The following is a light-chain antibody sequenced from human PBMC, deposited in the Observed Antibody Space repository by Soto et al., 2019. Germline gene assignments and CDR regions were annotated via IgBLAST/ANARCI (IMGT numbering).Light chain of an antibody. CDR2: DAS. CDR3: HQCNSYPYT. Sequence: DIQMTQSPSTLSASVGDRVTITCRASQSISSWLAWYQQKPGKAPELLIYDASSLESGVPSRFSGSGSGTEFTLTISSLQPDDFASYCCHQCNSYPYTFGQGNKLEIK. V-gene: IGKV1-5*01. CDR1: QSISSW. J-gene: IGKJ2*01.